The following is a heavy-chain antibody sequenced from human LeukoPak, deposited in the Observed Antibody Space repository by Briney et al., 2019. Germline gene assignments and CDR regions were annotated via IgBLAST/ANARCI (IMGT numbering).Heavy chain of an antibody. CDR1: GYTFTSYD. J-gene: IGHJ6*03. Sequence: GASVKVSCKASGYTFTSYDINWVRQATGQGLEWMGWMNPNSGNTGHAQKFQGRVTITRNTSISTAYMELSSLRSEDTAMYYCARGPTYYDILTGSTYYYYYYMDVWGKGTTVTISS. D-gene: IGHD3-9*01. CDR2: MNPNSGNT. CDR3: ARGPTYYDILTGSTYYYYYYMDV. V-gene: IGHV1-8*03.